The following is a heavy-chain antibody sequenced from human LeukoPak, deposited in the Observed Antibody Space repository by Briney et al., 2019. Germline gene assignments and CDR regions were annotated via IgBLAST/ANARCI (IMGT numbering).Heavy chain of an antibody. V-gene: IGHV3-11*04. CDR2: ITNNGRKT. J-gene: IGHJ4*02. CDR3: ARAGMDGRGYYQGFDY. Sequence: GGSLRLSCAASGFTFSDYFMGWVRQAPGKGLEWVSYITNNGRKTYYADSMKGRFTISRDNAKNSLFPQMNSLRAEDTALYYCARAGMDGRGYYQGFDYWGQGTLVTVSS. D-gene: IGHD3-22*01. CDR1: GFTFSDYF.